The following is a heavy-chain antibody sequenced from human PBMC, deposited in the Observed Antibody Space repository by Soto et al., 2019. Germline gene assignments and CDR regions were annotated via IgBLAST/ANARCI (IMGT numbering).Heavy chain of an antibody. Sequence: QVQLVQSGAEVKKPGASVKVSCKTSGYTFTNFGLSWVRQAPGQGLEWMGWISAYNGNTNYAQHFHGRVTMTKDTFTSTPYLELRSLRSDDTAVSYRGRGGTPIDSWGQGTLVTVSS. D-gene: IGHD3-16*01. CDR3: GRGGTPIDS. V-gene: IGHV1-18*01. J-gene: IGHJ4*02. CDR2: ISAYNGNT. CDR1: GYTFTNFG.